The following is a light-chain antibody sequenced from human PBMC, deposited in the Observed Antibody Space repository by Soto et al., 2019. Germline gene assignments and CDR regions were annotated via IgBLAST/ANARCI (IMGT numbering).Light chain of an antibody. CDR2: AAS. Sequence: DIQITQSPSSVSSSVGDRVTITCRASQGSSSWLAWYQQKPGKAPKLLIYAASSLQSGVPSRFSGSGSGTDFTLTISSLQPEDFATYYCQQANSFLSITFGQGTRLEIK. J-gene: IGKJ5*01. V-gene: IGKV1D-12*01. CDR3: QQANSFLSIT. CDR1: QGSSSW.